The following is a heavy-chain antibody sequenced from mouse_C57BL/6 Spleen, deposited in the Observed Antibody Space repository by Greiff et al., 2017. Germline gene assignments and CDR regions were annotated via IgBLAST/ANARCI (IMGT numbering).Heavy chain of an antibody. J-gene: IGHJ4*01. Sequence: EVHLVESGGGLVKPGGSLKLSCAASGFTFSDYGMHWVRQAPEKGLEWVAYISSGSSTIYYADTVKGRFTISRDNAKNTLFLHMTSLRSEDTAMYYCATDGSSPYYYAMDYWGQGTSVTVSS. CDR1: GFTFSDYG. CDR2: ISSGSSTI. V-gene: IGHV5-17*01. D-gene: IGHD1-1*01. CDR3: ATDGSSPYYYAMDY.